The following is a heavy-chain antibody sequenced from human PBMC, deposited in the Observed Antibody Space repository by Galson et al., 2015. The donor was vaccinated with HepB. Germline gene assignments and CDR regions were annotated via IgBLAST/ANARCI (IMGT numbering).Heavy chain of an antibody. CDR2: ISWNSGSI. V-gene: IGHV3-9*01. CDR1: GFTFDDYA. D-gene: IGHD6-13*01. J-gene: IGHJ6*02. Sequence: SLRLSCAASGFTFDDYAMHWVRQAPGKGLEWVSGISWNSGSIGYADSVKGRFTISRDNAKNSLYLQMNSLRAEDTALYYCAKDNSDSSSWYAYYYYGMDVWGQGTTVTVSS. CDR3: AKDNSDSSSWYAYYYYGMDV.